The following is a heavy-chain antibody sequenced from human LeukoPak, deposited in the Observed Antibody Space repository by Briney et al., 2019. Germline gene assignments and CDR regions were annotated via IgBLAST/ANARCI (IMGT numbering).Heavy chain of an antibody. V-gene: IGHV4-59*01. CDR3: ARGSGYSYGYDAFDI. CDR1: GGSISSYY. CDR2: IYYSGST. J-gene: IGHJ3*02. Sequence: PSETLSLTCTVSGGSISSYYWSWLRQPPGKGLEWIGYIYYSGSTNYNPSLKSRVTISVDTSKNQFSLKLSSVTAADTAVYYCARGSGYSYGYDAFDIRGQGTMVTVSS. D-gene: IGHD5-18*01.